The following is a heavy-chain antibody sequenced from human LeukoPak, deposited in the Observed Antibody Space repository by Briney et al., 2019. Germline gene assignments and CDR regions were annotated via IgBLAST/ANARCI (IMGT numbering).Heavy chain of an antibody. CDR1: GFTVSNNY. CDR2: IYSGGST. J-gene: IGHJ4*02. V-gene: IGHV3-53*01. Sequence: GGSLRLSCAASGFTVSNNYMSWVRQAPGKGLEWVSIIYSGGSTYYADSVKGRFTISRDNSKNTLYLQMNSLRAEDTAVYYCARGGLYSSSFPFDYWGQGTLVTVSS. CDR3: ARGGLYSSSFPFDY. D-gene: IGHD6-13*01.